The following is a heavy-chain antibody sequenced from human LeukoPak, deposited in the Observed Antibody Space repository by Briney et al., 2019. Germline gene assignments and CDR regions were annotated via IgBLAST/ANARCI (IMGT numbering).Heavy chain of an antibody. D-gene: IGHD1-26*01. CDR1: GFTYSSYG. J-gene: IGHJ3*02. CDR3: ARDLRRGGSYYAFDI. Sequence: GGSLRLSCAASGFTYSSYGIHWVRQAPGKGRERVGVIWYDGSNKYYADSVKGRFTISRDNSKNTLYLQMNSLRAEDTAVYYCARDLRRGGSYYAFDIWGQGTMVTVSS. CDR2: IWYDGSNK. V-gene: IGHV3-33*01.